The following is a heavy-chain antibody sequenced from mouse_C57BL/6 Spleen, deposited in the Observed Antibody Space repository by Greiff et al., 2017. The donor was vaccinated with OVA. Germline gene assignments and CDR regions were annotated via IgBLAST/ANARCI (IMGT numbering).Heavy chain of an antibody. CDR2: ICPGSGRT. Sequence: VQLQQPGAELVQPGASVKMSCTASGFTFTSYWITWVKQRPGQGLEWIGVICPGSGRTNYKGKVKRKGTPTVDTSSRAVYMQLSRLTAENSAVYCYAREHSKGYIDVWGKGTSVTVSS. CDR3: AREHSKGYIDV. CDR1: GFTFTSYW. V-gene: IGHV1-55*01. J-gene: IGHJ1*03.